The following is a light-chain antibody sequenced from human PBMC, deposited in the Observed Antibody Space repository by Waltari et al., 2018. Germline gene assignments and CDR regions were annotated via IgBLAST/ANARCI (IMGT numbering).Light chain of an antibody. CDR3: QNYNSDPWT. V-gene: IGKV1-27*01. CDR2: GAS. Sequence: DFQITQSPSSLSASVGDRITITCRASQGVDIYLAWYQHKAGKAPELLVYGASTVPSGVPSRFSGSGSGTTFTRTINSLQPEDVATYYCQNYNSDPWTFGQGTRVDIK. CDR1: QGVDIY. J-gene: IGKJ1*01.